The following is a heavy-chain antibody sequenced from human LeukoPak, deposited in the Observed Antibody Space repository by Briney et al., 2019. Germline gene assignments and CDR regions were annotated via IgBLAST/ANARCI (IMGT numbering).Heavy chain of an antibody. V-gene: IGHV1-8*03. J-gene: IGHJ4*02. Sequence: ASVKVSCKASGYTFTGNFMHWVRQATGQGLEWMGWMNPNSGNTGYAQKFQGRATITRNTSISTAYMELSSLRSEDTAVYYCARGVTGWFANEFDYWGQGTLVTVSS. D-gene: IGHD3-10*01. CDR2: MNPNSGNT. CDR1: GYTFTGNF. CDR3: ARGVTGWFANEFDY.